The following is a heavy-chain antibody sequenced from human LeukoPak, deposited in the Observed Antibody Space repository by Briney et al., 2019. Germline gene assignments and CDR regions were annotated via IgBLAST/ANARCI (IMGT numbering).Heavy chain of an antibody. V-gene: IGHV3-53*01. CDR3: VRAENGMDV. CDR1: GFIVSSRY. J-gene: IGHJ6*02. CDR2: IYSGVGT. Sequence: QPGGSLRLSCAASGFIVSSRYMSWVRQAPGKGLEWVPAIYSGVGTNYADSVKGRFTISRDNSRNTLYLQMNSLRAENTAVYYCVRAENGMDVWGRGTAVTVS.